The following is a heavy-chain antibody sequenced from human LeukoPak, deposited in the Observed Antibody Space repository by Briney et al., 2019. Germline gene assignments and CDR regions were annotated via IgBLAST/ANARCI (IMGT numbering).Heavy chain of an antibody. Sequence: PGGSLRLSCAASGFTFSDYYMSWIRQAPGKGLEWVSYISGSGSTIYYADSVKGRFTISRDNAKNSLYLQMNSLRAEDTAVYYCARETRWLQLPDWFDPWGQGTLVTVSS. V-gene: IGHV3-11*04. J-gene: IGHJ5*02. CDR2: ISGSGSTI. CDR1: GFTFSDYY. D-gene: IGHD5-24*01. CDR3: ARETRWLQLPDWFDP.